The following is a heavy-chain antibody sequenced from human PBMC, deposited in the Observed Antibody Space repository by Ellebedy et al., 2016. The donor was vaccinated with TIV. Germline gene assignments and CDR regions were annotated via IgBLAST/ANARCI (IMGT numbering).Heavy chain of an antibody. CDR3: AGEFRYDFWRGPLDH. Sequence: SETLPLTXTVSLGSISSHYWTWIRQPPGKGLEWIGDIYYTGSTSYSPSLTGRVTISIDTPKNQFSLKVTSVTAADTAVYYCAGEFRYDFWRGPLDHWGQGTLVTVSS. CDR1: LGSISSHY. J-gene: IGHJ4*02. V-gene: IGHV4-59*11. CDR2: IYYTGST. D-gene: IGHD3-3*01.